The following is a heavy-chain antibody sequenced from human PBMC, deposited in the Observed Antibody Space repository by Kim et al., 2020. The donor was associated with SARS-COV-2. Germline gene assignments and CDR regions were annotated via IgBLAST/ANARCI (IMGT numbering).Heavy chain of an antibody. Sequence: GGSLRLSCAASGFTFSSYGMHWVRQAPGKGLEWVAVISYDGSNKYYADSVKGRFTISRDNSKNTVYLQMNSLRAEDTAVYYCAKVGGLGYCSGGSCYRDYWGQGTLVTVSS. CDR2: ISYDGSNK. D-gene: IGHD2-15*01. CDR3: AKVGGLGYCSGGSCYRDY. V-gene: IGHV3-30*18. J-gene: IGHJ4*02. CDR1: GFTFSSYG.